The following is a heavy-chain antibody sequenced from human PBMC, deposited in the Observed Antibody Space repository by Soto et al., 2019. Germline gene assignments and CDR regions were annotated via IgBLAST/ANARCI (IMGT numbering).Heavy chain of an antibody. CDR1: GDTFSFYT. J-gene: IGHJ4*02. CDR2: VNPILSMS. D-gene: IGHD3-10*01. Sequence: QVQLVQSGAELNKPGSSVKVSCKASGDTFSFYTINWVRQAPGLGLEWMGRVNPILSMSNYAQKFQGRVTMTADKSTCTAYMELRSLRSEDTAFYYCATSYGSGYRAFDYWGQGALVTVSS. CDR3: ATSYGSGYRAFDY. V-gene: IGHV1-69*02.